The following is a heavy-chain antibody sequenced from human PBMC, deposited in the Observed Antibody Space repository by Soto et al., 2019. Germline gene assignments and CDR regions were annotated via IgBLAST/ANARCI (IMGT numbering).Heavy chain of an antibody. V-gene: IGHV3-21*01. CDR3: ARSMIVSPGQNYYYYYGMDV. CDR2: ISSSSSYI. Sequence: EVQLVESGGGLVKPGGSLRLSCAASGFTFSSYSMNWVRQAPGKGLEWVSSISSSSSYIYYADSVKGRFTISRDNAKNSLYLQMNSLRAEDTAVYYCARSMIVSPGQNYYYYYGMDVWGQGTTVTVSS. D-gene: IGHD3-22*01. J-gene: IGHJ6*02. CDR1: GFTFSSYS.